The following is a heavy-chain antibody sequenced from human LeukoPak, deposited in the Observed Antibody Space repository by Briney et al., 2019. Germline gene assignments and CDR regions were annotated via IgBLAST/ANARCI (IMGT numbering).Heavy chain of an antibody. CDR1: GFTFSSYE. V-gene: IGHV3-48*03. D-gene: IGHD4-23*01. CDR2: ISSSGSTI. Sequence: GGSLRLSCAASGFTFSSYEMNWVRQAPGKGLEWVSYISSSGSTIYYADSVKGRFTISRDNAKNSLYLQMNSLRAEDTAVYYCARDYGGNSLRFDYWGQGTLVTVSS. CDR3: ARDYGGNSLRFDY. J-gene: IGHJ4*02.